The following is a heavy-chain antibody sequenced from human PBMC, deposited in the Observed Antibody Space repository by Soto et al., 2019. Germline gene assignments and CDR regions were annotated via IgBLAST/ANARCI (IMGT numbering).Heavy chain of an antibody. V-gene: IGHV6-1*01. D-gene: IGHD2-15*01. CDR2: TYYRSKWYN. CDR3: ARDAPYCSDGSCYGRYFQH. Sequence: SQTLSLTCAISGDSVSSNSAAWNWIRQSPSRGLEWLGRTYYRSKWYNDYAVSVKSRITINPDTSKNQFSLQLNSVTPEDTDVYYCARDAPYCSDGSCYGRYFQHWGQGTLVTVSS. J-gene: IGHJ1*01. CDR1: GDSVSSNSAA.